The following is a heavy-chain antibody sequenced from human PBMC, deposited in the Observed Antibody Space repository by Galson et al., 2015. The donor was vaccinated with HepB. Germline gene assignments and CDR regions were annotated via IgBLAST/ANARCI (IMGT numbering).Heavy chain of an antibody. V-gene: IGHV1-3*01. CDR2: INAGNGNT. Sequence: SVKVSCKASGYTFTSYAMHWVRQAPGQRLEWMGWINAGNGNTKYSQKFQGRVTITRDTSASTAYMELSSLRSEDTAVYYCARFGRRAQYFDYWSQGTLVTVSS. CDR1: GYTFTSYA. J-gene: IGHJ4*02. CDR3: ARFGRRAQYFDY. D-gene: IGHD2-15*01.